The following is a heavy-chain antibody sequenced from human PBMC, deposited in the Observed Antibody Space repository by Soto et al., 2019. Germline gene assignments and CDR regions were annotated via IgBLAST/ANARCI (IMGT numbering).Heavy chain of an antibody. CDR2: IRSKANSYAT. V-gene: IGHV3-73*01. J-gene: IGHJ3*02. D-gene: IGHD3-16*02. CDR3: TTGNMITFGGVIVYDAFDI. CDR1: GFTFSGSA. Sequence: EVQLVESGGGLVQPGGSLKLSCAASGFTFSGSAMHWVRQASGKGLEWVGRIRSKANSYATACAASVKGRFTISRDDSKNTAYLQMNSLKTEDTAVYYCTTGNMITFGGVIVYDAFDIWGQGTMVTVSS.